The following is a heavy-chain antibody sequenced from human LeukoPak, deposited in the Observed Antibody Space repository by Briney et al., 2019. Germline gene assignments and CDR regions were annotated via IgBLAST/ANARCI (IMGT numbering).Heavy chain of an antibody. Sequence: GGSLRLSCAASGFTFSSYAMHWVRQAPGKGLEWISYISSHSSTIYYADSVQGRFTISRDNAKNSLYLQMNSLRAEDTAVYYCAELGITMIGGVWGKGTTVTISS. CDR3: AELGITMIGGV. CDR1: GFTFSSYA. V-gene: IGHV3-48*01. D-gene: IGHD3-10*02. CDR2: ISSHSSTI. J-gene: IGHJ6*04.